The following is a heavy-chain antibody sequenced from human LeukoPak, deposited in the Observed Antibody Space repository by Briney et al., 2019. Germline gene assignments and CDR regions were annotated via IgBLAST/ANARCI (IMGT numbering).Heavy chain of an antibody. D-gene: IGHD2-2*02. CDR2: IIPILGIA. CDR1: GGTFSSYA. J-gene: IGHJ3*02. V-gene: IGHV1-69*04. CDR3: ARDGGSIVVVPAAIPHAFDI. Sequence: SVKVSCKASGGTFSSYAISWVRQAPGQGLEWMGRIIPILGIANYAQKFQGRVTITADKSTSTAYMELSSLRSEDTAVYYCARDGGSIVVVPAAIPHAFDIWGQGTMVTVSS.